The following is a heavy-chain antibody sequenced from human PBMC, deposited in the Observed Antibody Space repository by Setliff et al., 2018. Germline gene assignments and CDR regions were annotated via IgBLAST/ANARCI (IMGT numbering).Heavy chain of an antibody. CDR1: GFTFSSYG. CDR3: AKASSSWYRGIYYYYYYMDV. Sequence: GGSLRLSCAASGFTFSSYGMHWVRQAPGKGLEWEAFIRYDGSNKYYADSVKGRFTISRDNSKNTLYLQMNSLRAEDAAVYYCAKASSSWYRGIYYYYYYMDVWGKGTTVTVSS. V-gene: IGHV3-30*02. J-gene: IGHJ6*03. CDR2: IRYDGSNK. D-gene: IGHD6-13*01.